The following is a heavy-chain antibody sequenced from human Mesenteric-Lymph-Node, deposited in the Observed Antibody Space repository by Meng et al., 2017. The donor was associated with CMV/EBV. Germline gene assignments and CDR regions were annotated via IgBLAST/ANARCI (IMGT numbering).Heavy chain of an antibody. J-gene: IGHJ3*02. V-gene: IGHV1-69*04. CDR2: IMPILGIA. CDR3: ARDESADAFDI. CDR1: GGTFSSYT. Sequence: SVKVSCKASGGTFSSYTISWVRQAPGQGLEWMGRIMPILGIANYAQKFQGRVTITADKSTSTAYMELSSLRSEDTAVYYCARDESADAFDIWGQGTMVTVSS.